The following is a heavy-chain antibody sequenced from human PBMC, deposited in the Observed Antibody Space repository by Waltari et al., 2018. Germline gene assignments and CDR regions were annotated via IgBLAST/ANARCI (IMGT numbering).Heavy chain of an antibody. CDR3: ATESLGAGHRYFEV. D-gene: IGHD7-27*01. J-gene: IGHJ2*01. CDR1: GFIFSTYW. CDR2: ITGDGALT. V-gene: IGHV3-74*01. Sequence: EAQLVESGGDVVQPGGSLRLSCVGSGFIFSTYWMHWLRQDPGKGLVWVSRITGDGALTFDADSVKGRFTISRDNARNTLSLEMNNVRDEDTAIYYCATESLGAGHRYFEVWGRGTLVTVSS.